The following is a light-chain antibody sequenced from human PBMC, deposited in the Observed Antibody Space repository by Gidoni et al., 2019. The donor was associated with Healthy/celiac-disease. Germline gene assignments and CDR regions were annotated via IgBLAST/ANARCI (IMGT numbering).Light chain of an antibody. CDR3: QQSSNWPPIFT. CDR2: DAS. V-gene: IGKV3-11*01. Sequence: IVLTQSPATLSLSPGERATLSCRASQSVSSYLAWYQQKPGQAPRLLIYDASNRATGIPARFSGSGSGTDFTLTISSLEPEDFAVYYCQQSSNWPPIFTFGPGTKVDIK. J-gene: IGKJ3*01. CDR1: QSVSSY.